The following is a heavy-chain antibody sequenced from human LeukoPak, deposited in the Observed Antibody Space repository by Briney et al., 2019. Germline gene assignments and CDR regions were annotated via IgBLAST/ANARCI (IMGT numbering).Heavy chain of an antibody. V-gene: IGHV1-2*02. CDR2: INPNSGGT. CDR1: GYTFTGYY. CDR3: ARSSGGRTTGTDGMDV. Sequence: GASVKVSCKASGYTFTGYYMHWVRQAPGQGLEWMGWINPNSGGTNYAQKFQGRVTMTRDTSISTAYVELSRLRSDDTAVYYCARSSGGRTTGTDGMDVWGQGTTVTVSS. J-gene: IGHJ6*02. D-gene: IGHD1-1*01.